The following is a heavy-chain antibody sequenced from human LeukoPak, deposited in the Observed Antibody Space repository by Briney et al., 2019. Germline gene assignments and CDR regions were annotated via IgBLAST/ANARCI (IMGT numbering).Heavy chain of an antibody. CDR3: AIAQSWDELFDS. Sequence: PGGSLRLSCAASGFTFSSSGMHWVRQPPGKGLEWVSFISINTDTFYADSVRGRFTISRDSSKNTLFLQMNSLRDEDSAVYYCAIAQSWDELFDSWGQGTLVTVSS. CDR2: ISINTDT. J-gene: IGHJ4*02. D-gene: IGHD1-26*01. CDR1: GFTFSSSG. V-gene: IGHV3-21*04.